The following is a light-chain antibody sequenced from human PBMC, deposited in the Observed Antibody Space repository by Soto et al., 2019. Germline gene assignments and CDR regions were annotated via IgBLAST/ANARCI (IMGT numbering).Light chain of an antibody. CDR3: PQYGNSPLN. V-gene: IGKV3-20*01. CDR2: GAS. CDR1: QSVTSSY. Sequence: EIVLTQSPGTLSLSPGERATLSCRASQSVTSSYLAWYQQKPGQAPRLLIYGASSRATGIPDRFSGSGSGTDFTLTISRLEPEDFAVYYCPQYGNSPLNFGGGTKVEIK. J-gene: IGKJ4*01.